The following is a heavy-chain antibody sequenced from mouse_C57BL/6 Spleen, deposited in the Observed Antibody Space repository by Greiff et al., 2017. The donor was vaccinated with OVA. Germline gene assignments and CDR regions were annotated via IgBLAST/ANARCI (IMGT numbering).Heavy chain of an antibody. CDR3: ARSLYDYDGAWFAY. CDR1: GFTFSSYA. CDR2: ISDGGSYT. D-gene: IGHD2-4*01. J-gene: IGHJ3*01. Sequence: EVKVVESGGGLVKPGGSLKLSCAASGFTFSSYAMSWVRQTPEKRLEWVATISDGGSYTYYPDNVKGRFTISRDNAKNNLYLQMSHLKSEDTAMYYCARSLYDYDGAWFAYWGQGTLVTVSA. V-gene: IGHV5-4*03.